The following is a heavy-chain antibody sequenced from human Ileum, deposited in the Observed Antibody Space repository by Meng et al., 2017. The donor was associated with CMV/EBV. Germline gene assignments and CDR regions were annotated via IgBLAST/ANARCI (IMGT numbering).Heavy chain of an antibody. CDR1: GGLITNYY. J-gene: IGHJ5*02. CDR3: AATLYPQWKLNLFDP. D-gene: IGHD2-15*01. Sequence: GSLRLSCTVSGGLITNYYCSWIRQPPGKGLEWIGYVHYSQRAYYSPSLMSRVTISVDTSKNLCFLRLDSVTAADTAMYYCAATLYPQWKLNLFDPWGQGTLVTVSS. V-gene: IGHV4-59*01. CDR2: VHYSQRA.